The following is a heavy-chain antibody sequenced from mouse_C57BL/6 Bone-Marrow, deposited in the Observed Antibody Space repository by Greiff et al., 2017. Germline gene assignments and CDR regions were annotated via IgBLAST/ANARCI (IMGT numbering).Heavy chain of an antibody. D-gene: IGHD4-1*02. CDR3: ARERNWDEWYFDV. CDR1: GFTFSSYA. J-gene: IGHJ1*03. Sequence: EVQLKESGGGLVKPGGSLKLSCAASGFTFSSYAMSWVRQTPEKRLEWVATISDGGSYTYYPDNVKGRFTISRDNAKNNLYLQMSHLKSEDTAMYYCARERNWDEWYFDVWGTGTTVTVSS. CDR2: ISDGGSYT. V-gene: IGHV5-4*01.